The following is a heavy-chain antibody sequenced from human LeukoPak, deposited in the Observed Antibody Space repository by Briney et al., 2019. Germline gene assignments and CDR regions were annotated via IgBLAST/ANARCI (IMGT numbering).Heavy chain of an antibody. CDR1: GYTFTSYD. CDR3: AKKEKAWIQLCPDWFDP. D-gene: IGHD5-18*01. CDR2: MNPNSGNT. J-gene: IGHJ5*02. Sequence: ASVKVSCKASGYTFTSYDINWVRQATGQGLEWMGWMNPNSGNTGYAQKFQGRVTMTRNTSISTAYMELSSLRSEDTAVYYCAKKEKAWIQLCPDWFDPWGQGTLVTVSS. V-gene: IGHV1-8*01.